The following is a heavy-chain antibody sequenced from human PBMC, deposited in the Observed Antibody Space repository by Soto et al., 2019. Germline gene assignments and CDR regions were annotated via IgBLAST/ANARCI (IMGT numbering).Heavy chain of an antibody. CDR1: GGSISSYY. J-gene: IGHJ4*02. D-gene: IGHD5-18*01. CDR2: IYYSGST. Sequence: PLETLSLTCTVSGGSISSYYWSWIRQPPGKGLEWIGYIYYSGSTNYNPSLKSRATISVDTSKNQFSLKLSSVTAADTAVYYCAREGYSYTRSLDYWGQGTLVTVSS. CDR3: AREGYSYTRSLDY. V-gene: IGHV4-59*12.